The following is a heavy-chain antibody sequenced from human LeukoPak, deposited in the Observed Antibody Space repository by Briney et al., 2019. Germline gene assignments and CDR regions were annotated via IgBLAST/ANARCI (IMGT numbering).Heavy chain of an antibody. CDR1: GLTFSSYS. D-gene: IGHD2-15*01. CDR3: ARVDPSPSWTTWAFDI. Sequence: GGSLRLSCAASGLTFSSYSMNWVRQAPGKGLEWVSSISSSSGYIYYADSVKGRFTISRDNAKNSLYLQMNSLRAEDTAVYYCARVDPSPSWTTWAFDIWGQGTMVTVSS. J-gene: IGHJ3*02. V-gene: IGHV3-21*01. CDR2: ISSSSGYI.